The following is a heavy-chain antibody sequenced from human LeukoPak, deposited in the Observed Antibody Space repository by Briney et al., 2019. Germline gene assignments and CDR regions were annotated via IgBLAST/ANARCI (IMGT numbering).Heavy chain of an antibody. V-gene: IGHV3-33*01. J-gene: IGHJ6*02. CDR1: GFTFSSYG. Sequence: GGSLRLSCAASGFTFSSYGMHWVRQAPGKGLEWVAVIWYDGSNKYYADSVKGRFTISRDNSKNTLYLQMNSLRAEDTAVYYCARDMARFLEWLTRYYYYGMDVWGQGTTVTVSS. CDR2: IWYDGSNK. D-gene: IGHD3-3*01. CDR3: ARDMARFLEWLTRYYYYGMDV.